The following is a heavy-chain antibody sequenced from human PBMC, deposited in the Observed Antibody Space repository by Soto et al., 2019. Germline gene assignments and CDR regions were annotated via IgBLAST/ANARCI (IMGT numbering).Heavy chain of an antibody. Sequence: QITLKESSPTLVKPTQTLTLTCTFSGFSLSTSAVGVGWIRQPPGKALEWLALIYWDDDKRYSPSLKSRLTITKDTSKNQVVLTMTNMDPVDTATYYCALTYYGSGSYYNVRWFDPWGQGTLVTVSS. J-gene: IGHJ5*02. CDR2: IYWDDDK. CDR1: GFSLSTSAVG. D-gene: IGHD3-10*01. V-gene: IGHV2-5*02. CDR3: ALTYYGSGSYYNVRWFDP.